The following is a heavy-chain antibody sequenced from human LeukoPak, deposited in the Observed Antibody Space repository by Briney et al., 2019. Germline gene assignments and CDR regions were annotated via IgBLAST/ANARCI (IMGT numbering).Heavy chain of an antibody. V-gene: IGHV4-39*07. D-gene: IGHD3-16*02. CDR2: IYYSGST. CDR1: GGSISSSSYY. Sequence: PSETLSLTCTVSGGSISSSSYYWGWIRQPPGKGLEGIVSIYYSGSTYYNPSIKSRVTISVDTSKNQFSLKLSSVTAADTAVYYCARGNYDYVWGSYRYTIYFDYWGQGTLVTVSS. J-gene: IGHJ4*02. CDR3: ARGNYDYVWGSYRYTIYFDY.